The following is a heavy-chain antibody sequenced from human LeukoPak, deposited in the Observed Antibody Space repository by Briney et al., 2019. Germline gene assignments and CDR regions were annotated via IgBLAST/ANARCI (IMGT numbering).Heavy chain of an antibody. J-gene: IGHJ5*02. D-gene: IGHD4-17*01. CDR3: ARGHYGYYA. Sequence: PGGSLRLSCTATGFTFSNYYMNWVRQASGKGLEWVASIEQDGSQKYYVDSVKGRFTISRDNAKNSLYLQMNTLRAEDTAVYYCARGHYGYYAWGQGTLVTVSS. CDR2: IEQDGSQK. CDR1: GFTFSNYY. V-gene: IGHV3-7*01.